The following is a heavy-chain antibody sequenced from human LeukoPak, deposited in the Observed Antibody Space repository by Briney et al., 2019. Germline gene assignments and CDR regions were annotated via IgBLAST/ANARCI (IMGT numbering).Heavy chain of an antibody. V-gene: IGHV4-59*01. Sequence: PSETLSLTCTVSGGSISSYYWSWIRQPPGKGLEWIGYIYYSGSTNYNPSLKSRVTISVDTSKNQFSLKLTSVTAADTAVYYCVRGPYGSGVSNWFDPWGQGILVTVSS. CDR1: GGSISSYY. D-gene: IGHD3-10*01. CDR3: VRGPYGSGVSNWFDP. CDR2: IYYSGST. J-gene: IGHJ5*02.